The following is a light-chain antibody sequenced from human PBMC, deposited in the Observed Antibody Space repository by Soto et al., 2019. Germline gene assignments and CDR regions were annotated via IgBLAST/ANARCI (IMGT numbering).Light chain of an antibody. CDR3: SSYTTSGTPV. J-gene: IGLJ3*02. V-gene: IGLV2-14*01. CDR2: EVS. CDR1: SSDVGGYNY. Sequence: QSALTQPASVSGSPGQSITISCTGTSSDVGGYNYVSWYQQNPGTAPKVMIYEVSNRPSGVSSRFSGSKSGNTASLTISGLQAEDEADYYCSSYTTSGTPVFGGGTKVTVL.